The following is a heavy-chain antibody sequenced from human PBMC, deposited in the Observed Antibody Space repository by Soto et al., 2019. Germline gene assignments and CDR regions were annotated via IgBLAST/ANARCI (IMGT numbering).Heavy chain of an antibody. CDR2: IYYSGST. CDR3: ARGRGIVATINRSLLFDY. CDR1: GGSISSGGYY. D-gene: IGHD5-12*01. V-gene: IGHV4-31*03. Sequence: QVQLQESGPGLVKPSQTLSLTCTVSGGSISSGGYYWSWIRQHPGKGLEWIGYIYYSGSTYYNPSLKSRLTISVDTSKNQFSLKLSSVTAADTAVYYCARGRGIVATINRSLLFDYWGQGTLVTVSS. J-gene: IGHJ4*02.